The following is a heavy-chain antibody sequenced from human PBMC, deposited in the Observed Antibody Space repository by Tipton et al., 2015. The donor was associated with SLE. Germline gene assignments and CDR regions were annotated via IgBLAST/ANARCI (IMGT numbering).Heavy chain of an antibody. CDR3: AKEDHSTYIY. CDR1: GFTFNDYA. J-gene: IGHJ4*02. Sequence: SLRLSCAASGFTFNDYAMHWVRQAPGKGLEWVSAISGSGGSTYYADSVKGRFTIPRDNAKNSLFLQMNSLRAEDTAVYYCAKEDHSTYIYWGQGTLLTVSS. CDR2: ISGSGGST. V-gene: IGHV3-9*01. D-gene: IGHD4-11*01.